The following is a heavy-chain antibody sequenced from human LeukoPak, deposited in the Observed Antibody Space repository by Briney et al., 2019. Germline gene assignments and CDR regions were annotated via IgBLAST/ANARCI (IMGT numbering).Heavy chain of an antibody. CDR2: IYSGGST. D-gene: IGHD2-21*02. J-gene: IGHJ1*01. Sequence: PGGSLRLSCAASGFTVSSNYMSWVRQAPGKGLEWVSVIYSGGSTYYADSVKGRFTISRDNSKNTLYLQMNSLRAEDTAVYYCARSVVVTVILLEYFQHWGQGTLVTVSS. CDR3: ARSVVVTVILLEYFQH. CDR1: GFTVSSNY. V-gene: IGHV3-66*02.